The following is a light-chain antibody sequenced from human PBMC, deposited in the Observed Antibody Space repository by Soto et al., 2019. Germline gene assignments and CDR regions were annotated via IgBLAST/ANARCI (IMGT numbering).Light chain of an antibody. CDR3: ETWDSNRWV. V-gene: IGLV4-60*02. Sequence: QLVLTQSSSASASLGSSVKLTCTMSSGHSSYIIAWHQQQPGKAPRYLMKLEGSGSYNKGSGVPDRFSGSSSGADRYLTISNLQFEDEADYYCETWDSNRWVFGGGTKVTVL. CDR1: SGHSSYI. CDR2: LEGSGSY. J-gene: IGLJ3*02.